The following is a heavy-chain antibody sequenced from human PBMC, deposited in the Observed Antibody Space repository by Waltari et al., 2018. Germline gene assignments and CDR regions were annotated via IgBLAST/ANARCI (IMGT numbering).Heavy chain of an antibody. CDR3: AREGAAGTGDH. CDR2: INHSGST. D-gene: IGHD6-13*01. CDR1: GGSFSGYY. V-gene: IGHV4-34*01. Sequence: QVQLQQWGAGLLKPSETLSLTCAVYGGSFSGYYWSWIRQPPGKGLEWIGEINHSGSTNYNPSLKSRVTISVDTSKNQFSLKLSSVTAADTAVYYCAREGAAGTGDHWGQGTLVTVSS. J-gene: IGHJ4*02.